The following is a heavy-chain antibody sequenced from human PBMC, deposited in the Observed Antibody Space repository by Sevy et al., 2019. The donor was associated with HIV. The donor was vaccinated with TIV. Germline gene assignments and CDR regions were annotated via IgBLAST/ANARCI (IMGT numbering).Heavy chain of an antibody. Sequence: SQTLSLTCTVSGGSITRLYWNWIRQPPGKGLEWIANIYYNGHVNYNPSLKSRVTLSLDTSKNQFSLMLSSVTAADTAMYYCAGENAWGRGYSWGQGTLVTVSS. CDR1: GGSITRLY. V-gene: IGHV4-59*08. D-gene: IGHD1-26*01. CDR2: IYYNGHV. CDR3: AGENAWGRGYS. J-gene: IGHJ4*02.